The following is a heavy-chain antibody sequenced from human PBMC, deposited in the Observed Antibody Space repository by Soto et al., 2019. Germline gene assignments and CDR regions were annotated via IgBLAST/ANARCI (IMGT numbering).Heavy chain of an antibody. D-gene: IGHD3-10*01. V-gene: IGHV3-23*01. J-gene: IGHJ4*02. Sequence: EVQLLESGGGLVQPGGSLRLSCGGSGFTFNSYAMTWVRQAPGKGLEWVSAISGSGGTTYYANSVKGRFTISRDQSKDTLDLQMNSLRAEDTAIYYWAKDRHYGSGTYSDSYLDYWGQGTLVTVSS. CDR3: AKDRHYGSGTYSDSYLDY. CDR1: GFTFNSYA. CDR2: ISGSGGTT.